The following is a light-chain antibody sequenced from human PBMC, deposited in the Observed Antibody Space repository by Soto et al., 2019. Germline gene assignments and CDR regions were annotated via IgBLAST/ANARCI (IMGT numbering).Light chain of an antibody. CDR1: SSDVGGYNY. J-gene: IGLJ1*01. Sequence: QSALTQPASVSGSPGQSITISCTGTSSDVGGYNYVSWYQQHPCKAPKLMIYDVSNRPSGLSNRFSGSKSGNTASLTISGLQTEDEADYFCSSYRSSGTSYVFGTGTKLTVL. CDR2: DVS. V-gene: IGLV2-14*01. CDR3: SSYRSSGTSYV.